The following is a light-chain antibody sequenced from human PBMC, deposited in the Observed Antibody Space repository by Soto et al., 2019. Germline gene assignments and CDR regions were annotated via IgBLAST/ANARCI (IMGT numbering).Light chain of an antibody. CDR1: SSNIGSNY. CDR2: RNN. CDR3: AAWDDSLSGVV. V-gene: IGLV1-47*01. J-gene: IGLJ2*01. Sequence: QSVLTQPPSASGTPGQRVTISCSGSSSNIGSNYVYWYQQFPGTAPKLLISRNNQRPSGVPDRFSGSKSGPSASLAISGLRSEDEADYYCAAWDDSLSGVVFGGGTKDTVL.